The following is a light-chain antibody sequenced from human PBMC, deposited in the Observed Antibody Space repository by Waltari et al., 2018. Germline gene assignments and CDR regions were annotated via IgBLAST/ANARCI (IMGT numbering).Light chain of an antibody. V-gene: IGKV3D-20*01. CDR2: DAS. CDR3: QQYAGSPWT. J-gene: IGKJ1*01. Sequence: VLTQSPATLSLSPGERPPLSCGASQSVASNYLAWYQQKPGLAPRLLIYDASSRATGIPARFSGSGSGTDFTLTISRLEPEDFAVYFCQQYAGSPWTFGQGTKVEIK. CDR1: QSVASNY.